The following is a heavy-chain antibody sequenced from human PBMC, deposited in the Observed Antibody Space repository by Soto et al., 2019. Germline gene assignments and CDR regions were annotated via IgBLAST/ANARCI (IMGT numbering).Heavy chain of an antibody. CDR3: ARGGRLSYYDSSGYAFDI. CDR1: GYTFTSYD. D-gene: IGHD3-22*01. Sequence: ASVKVSCKASGYTFTSYDINWVRQATGQGLEWMGWMNPNSGNTGYAQKFQGRVTMTRNTSISTAYMELSSLRSEDTAVYYCARGGRLSYYDSSGYAFDIWSQGTMVTVSS. J-gene: IGHJ3*02. V-gene: IGHV1-8*01. CDR2: MNPNSGNT.